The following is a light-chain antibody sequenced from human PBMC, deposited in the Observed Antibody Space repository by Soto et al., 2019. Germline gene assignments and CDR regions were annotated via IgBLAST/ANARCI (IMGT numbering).Light chain of an antibody. Sequence: QSVLTQPPSASGAPGQRVTISCSGSSPNIGTNYVNWYQKLPGTAPRLLIHTNSRRPSGVPERFSGSKSGTTASLAISGLRAEDEADYYCATWDASVSGGVFGGGTKLTVL. CDR2: TNS. J-gene: IGLJ3*02. CDR1: SPNIGTNY. V-gene: IGLV1-47*02. CDR3: ATWDASVSGGV.